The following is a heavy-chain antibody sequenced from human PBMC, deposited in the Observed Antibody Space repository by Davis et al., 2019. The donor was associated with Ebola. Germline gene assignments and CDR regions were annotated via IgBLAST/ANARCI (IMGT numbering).Heavy chain of an antibody. D-gene: IGHD4-17*01. CDR2: IYYSGST. V-gene: IGHV4-59*01. CDR1: GGSFSGYY. J-gene: IGHJ4*02. CDR3: ARTTVTTGFDY. Sequence: MPSETLSLTCAVYGGSFSGYYWSWIRQPPGKGLEWIGYIYYSGSTNYNPSLKSRVTISVDTSKNQFSLKLSSVTAADTAVYYCARTTVTTGFDYWGQGTLVTVSS.